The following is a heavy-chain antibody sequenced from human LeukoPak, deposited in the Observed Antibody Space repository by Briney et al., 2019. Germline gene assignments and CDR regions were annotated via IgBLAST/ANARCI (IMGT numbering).Heavy chain of an antibody. CDR1: GYTFTSYG. Sequence: GSVKVSCKASGYTFTSYGISWVRQAPGQGLEWMGWISAYNGNTNYAQKLQGRVTMTTDTSTSTAYMELRSLRSDDTAVYYCATSIGGPIFRSPAGYYFDYGGQGTLFTVSS. CDR3: ATSIGGPIFRSPAGYYFDY. J-gene: IGHJ4*02. V-gene: IGHV1-18*01. D-gene: IGHD1-26*01. CDR2: ISAYNGNT.